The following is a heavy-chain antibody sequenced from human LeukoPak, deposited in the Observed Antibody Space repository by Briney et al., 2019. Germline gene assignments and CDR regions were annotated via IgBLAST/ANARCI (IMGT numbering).Heavy chain of an antibody. CDR3: ARESSHRGFDP. CDR1: GDSLSSNSAA. V-gene: IGHV6-1*01. D-gene: IGHD5-12*01. J-gene: IGHJ5*02. CDR2: TYYRSKWYN. Sequence: SQTLSLTCVISGDSLSSNSAAWNWLRQSPSRGLEWLGRTYYRSKWYNDYAVSVKSRITINPDTSKNQFSLQLNSVTPEDTAVYYCARESSHRGFDPWGQGTLVTVSS.